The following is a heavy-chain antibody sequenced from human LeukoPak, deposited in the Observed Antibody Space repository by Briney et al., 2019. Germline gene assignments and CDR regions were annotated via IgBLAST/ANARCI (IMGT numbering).Heavy chain of an antibody. Sequence: PGGSLRLSCVTSGFTFKYYSMNWVRQLPGKGPEWVANIRQDESERYFADSVKGRFTISRDNAKKSVYLHMSSLRAEDTALYYCARLSAYYYGSYFYYYMDVWGKGTTVTVSS. J-gene: IGHJ6*03. D-gene: IGHD3-10*01. CDR2: IRQDESER. V-gene: IGHV3-7*01. CDR3: ARLSAYYYGSYFYYYMDV. CDR1: GFTFKYYS.